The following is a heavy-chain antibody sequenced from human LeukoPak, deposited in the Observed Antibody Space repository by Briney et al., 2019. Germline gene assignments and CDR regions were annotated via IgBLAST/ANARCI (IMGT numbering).Heavy chain of an antibody. Sequence: SETLSLTCNVSGGSISSTNYYWGWIRQAPGKGLEWLGNVYYTGTTYYNPSLKSRLTISVDTSKNQFSLKLSSVTAADTAVYYCARVSGQIDYWGQGTLVTVSS. D-gene: IGHD3-3*02. V-gene: IGHV4-39*07. J-gene: IGHJ4*02. CDR3: ARVSGQIDY. CDR1: GGSISSTNYY. CDR2: VYYTGTT.